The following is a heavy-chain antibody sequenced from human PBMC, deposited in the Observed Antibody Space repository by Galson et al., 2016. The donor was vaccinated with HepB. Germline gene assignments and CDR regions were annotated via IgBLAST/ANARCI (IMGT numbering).Heavy chain of an antibody. V-gene: IGHV4-39*01. CDR2: IYADGSA. D-gene: IGHD2-21*02. CDR3: ARTAFCGGDCYSPFHFDS. J-gene: IGHJ4*02. CDR1: GGSITTKTYY. Sequence: SETLSLTCTVSGGSITTKTYYWGWMRQLPGRGLEWVGNIYADGSAYHNPSLKSRLTLSVDTSNNQFSLRLASVTAADTALYLCARTAFCGGDCYSPFHFDSWGQGTLVTVSS.